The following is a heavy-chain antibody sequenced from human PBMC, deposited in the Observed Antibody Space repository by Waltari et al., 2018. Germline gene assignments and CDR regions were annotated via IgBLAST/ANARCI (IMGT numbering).Heavy chain of an antibody. CDR3: ARGSAAPGVPH. CDR2: INSDGSTT. Sequence: EVQLVESGGGLVQPGGPLRLSCAASGFPFSNYWMHWVRQAPGKGLVWVSLINSDGSTTDYADSVKGRFTISRDNAKNTLYLQLNSLRREDTANYYCARGSAAPGVPHWGQGTLVTVSS. J-gene: IGHJ4*02. CDR1: GFPFSNYW. V-gene: IGHV3-74*01. D-gene: IGHD2-15*01.